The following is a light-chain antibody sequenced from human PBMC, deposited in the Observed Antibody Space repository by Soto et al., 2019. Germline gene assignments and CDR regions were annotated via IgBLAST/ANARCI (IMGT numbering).Light chain of an antibody. CDR1: QHINIY. Sequence: DIQMTQSPSSLSESVGARVTITCQASQHINIYLNWYQHQPGKAPKLLIFDASNLATGVPSRFSGSGSGTDFTFTISSLQPEDFATYYCQQYHNFPITFGQGTRLEIK. CDR3: QQYHNFPIT. CDR2: DAS. J-gene: IGKJ5*01. V-gene: IGKV1-33*01.